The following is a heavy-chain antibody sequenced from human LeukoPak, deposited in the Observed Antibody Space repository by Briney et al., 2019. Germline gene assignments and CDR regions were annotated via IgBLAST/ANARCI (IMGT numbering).Heavy chain of an antibody. J-gene: IGHJ4*02. Sequence: GASVKVSCKASGYTFTSYDINWVRQATGQGLEWMGWMNPNSGNTGYAQKFQGRVTMTRNTSIGTAYMELSSLRSEDTAVYYCARVSPGIASNFDYWGQGTLVTVSS. CDR2: MNPNSGNT. CDR3: ARVSPGIASNFDY. V-gene: IGHV1-8*01. CDR1: GYTFTSYD. D-gene: IGHD6-13*01.